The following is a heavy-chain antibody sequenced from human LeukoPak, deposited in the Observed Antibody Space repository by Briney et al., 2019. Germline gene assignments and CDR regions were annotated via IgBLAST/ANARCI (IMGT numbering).Heavy chain of an antibody. V-gene: IGHV3-74*01. CDR1: GFTLCRYW. D-gene: IGHD3-3*01. CDR2: SNSDGKIT. CDR3: ARDHHDFWSGYPNY. J-gene: IGHJ4*02. Sequence: GGSLRLSCAASGFTLCRYWMHWFRHAPGTGLGWVARSNSDGKITDYADSVRGRFTTSRDNTKNTVYLQMSSLRAEDTGVYYCARDHHDFWSGYPNYWGQGTLVIVSS.